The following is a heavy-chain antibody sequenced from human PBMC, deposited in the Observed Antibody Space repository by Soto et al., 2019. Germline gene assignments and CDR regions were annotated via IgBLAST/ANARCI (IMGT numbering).Heavy chain of an antibody. J-gene: IGHJ5*02. Sequence: SETLSLTCTVSGGSISSYYWSWIRQPPWKGLEWIGYIYYSGSTNYNTSLKSRVTISVDRSKNQFSLKLSSVTAADTAVYYCARALGVGYSSSGWFEPWGKGTRFTVS. D-gene: IGHD2-2*01. CDR1: GGSISSYY. CDR3: ARALGVGYSSSGWFEP. CDR2: IYYSGST. V-gene: IGHV4-59*12.